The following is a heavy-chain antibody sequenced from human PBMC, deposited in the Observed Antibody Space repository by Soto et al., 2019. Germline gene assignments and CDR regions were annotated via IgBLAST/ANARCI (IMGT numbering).Heavy chain of an antibody. Sequence: SVKVSCKASGGTFSSYAISWVRQAPGQGLEWMGGIIPIFGTANYAQKFQGRVTITADKSTSTAYMELSSLRSEDTAVYYCARGSGGVNYYYYGMDVWGKGPTVTVSS. CDR2: IIPIFGTA. D-gene: IGHD3-16*01. V-gene: IGHV1-69*06. J-gene: IGHJ6*04. CDR3: ARGSGGVNYYYYGMDV. CDR1: GGTFSSYA.